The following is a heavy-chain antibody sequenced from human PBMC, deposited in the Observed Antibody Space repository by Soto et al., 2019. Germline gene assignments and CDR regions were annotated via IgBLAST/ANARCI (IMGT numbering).Heavy chain of an antibody. Sequence: PGGSRRLSWAASGFTVSSNYMSWVRQAPGKGLGWVSVIYSGGSTYYADSVKGRFTISRDNSKNTLYLQMNSLRAEDTAVYYCARDRAYYGSGSNYYYYGMDVWGQGTTVTVSS. CDR1: GFTVSSNY. V-gene: IGHV3-53*01. CDR2: IYSGGST. CDR3: ARDRAYYGSGSNYYYYGMDV. D-gene: IGHD3-10*01. J-gene: IGHJ6*02.